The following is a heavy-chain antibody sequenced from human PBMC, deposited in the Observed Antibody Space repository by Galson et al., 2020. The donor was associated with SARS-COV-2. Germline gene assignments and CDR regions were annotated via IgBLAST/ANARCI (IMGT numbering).Heavy chain of an antibody. J-gene: IGHJ4*02. CDR2: VIPMSDTP. CDR1: GGTFSNYA. Sequence: SAKVSCKDSGGTFSNYAISLVLQAPGQGLEWMGKVIPMSDTPNDAQKFQGRVTITTDESTSTVYLDLSSLRAEDTSVYYCARAPYYDTRGSYGSRNYSPPYDYWGQGTLVTVSS. CDR3: ARAPYYDTRGSYGSRNYSPPYDY. D-gene: IGHD3-22*01. V-gene: IGHV1-69*05.